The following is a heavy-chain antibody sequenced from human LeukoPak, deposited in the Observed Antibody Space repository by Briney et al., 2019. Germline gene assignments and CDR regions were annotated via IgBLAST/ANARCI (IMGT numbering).Heavy chain of an antibody. V-gene: IGHV1-46*01. CDR3: ARAVPGGIAVAGILGY. Sequence: ASVKVSCKASGYTFTSYYMHWVRQAPGQGLEWMGIINPSGGSTSYAQKFQGRVTMTRDTSTSTVYMELSSLRSEDTAVYYCARAVPGGIAVAGILGYWGQGTLVTVSS. CDR1: GYTFTSYY. CDR2: INPSGGST. D-gene: IGHD6-19*01. J-gene: IGHJ4*02.